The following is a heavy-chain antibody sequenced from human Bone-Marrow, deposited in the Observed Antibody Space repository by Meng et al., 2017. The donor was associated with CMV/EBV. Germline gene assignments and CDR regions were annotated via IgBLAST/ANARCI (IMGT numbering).Heavy chain of an antibody. J-gene: IGHJ3*02. CDR1: GGSFSGYY. V-gene: IGHV4-34*01. Sequence: SQTLSLTCAFYGGSFSGYYWSWIRQPPGKGLEWIGEINHSGSTNYNPSLKSRVTISVDTSKNQFSLKLSSVTAADTAVYYCARDGGMEAPYSDAFDIWGQGTMVTVSS. D-gene: IGHD2-15*01. CDR2: INHSGST. CDR3: ARDGGMEAPYSDAFDI.